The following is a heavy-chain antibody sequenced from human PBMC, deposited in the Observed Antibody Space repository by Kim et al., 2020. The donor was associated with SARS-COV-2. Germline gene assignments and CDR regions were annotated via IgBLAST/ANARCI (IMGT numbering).Heavy chain of an antibody. CDR3: ARAPTMIVVVLGFDI. V-gene: IGHV4-31*03. CDR2: IYYSGST. J-gene: IGHJ3*02. CDR1: GGSISSGGYY. D-gene: IGHD3-22*01. Sequence: SETLSLTCTVSGGSISSGGYYWSWIRQHPGKGLEWIGYIYYSGSTYYNPSLKSRVTISVDTSKNQFSLKLSSVTAADTAVYYCARAPTMIVVVLGFDIWGQGTMVPVSS.